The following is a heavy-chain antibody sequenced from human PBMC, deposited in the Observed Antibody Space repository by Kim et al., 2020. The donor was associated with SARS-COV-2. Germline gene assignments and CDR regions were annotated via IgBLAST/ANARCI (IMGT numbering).Heavy chain of an antibody. CDR2: ISYDGNSK. V-gene: IGHV3-30*04. CDR3: ARIPAAGTTDDDS. Sequence: GGSLRLSCAASEFTFSTFAMHWVRQAPGKGLEWVAVISYDGNSKYYADSVKGRFTISRDNSKNTLYLQMNSLRAEDTAVYYCARIPAAGTTDDDSWGQGTLVTVSS. D-gene: IGHD6-13*01. J-gene: IGHJ4*02. CDR1: EFTFSTFA.